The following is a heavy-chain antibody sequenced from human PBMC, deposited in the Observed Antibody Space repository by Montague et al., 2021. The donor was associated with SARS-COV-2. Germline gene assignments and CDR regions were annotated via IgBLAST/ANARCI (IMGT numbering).Heavy chain of an antibody. CDR2: IYHSGST. D-gene: IGHD1-26*01. CDR1: GGSISSTSNY. J-gene: IGHJ4*02. Sequence: SETLSLTCTVSGGSISSTSNYWSWIRQSPGKGLEWIGSIYHSGSTYYSPSLKSRLSLSVDTSKNQFSLKLTSVTAADTAVYYCARHLQVGHFDFWGQGTLVSVSS. V-gene: IGHV4-39*01. CDR3: ARHLQVGHFDF.